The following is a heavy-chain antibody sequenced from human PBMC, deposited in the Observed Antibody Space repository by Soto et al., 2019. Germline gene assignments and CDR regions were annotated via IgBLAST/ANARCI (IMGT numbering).Heavy chain of an antibody. CDR2: IYYSGST. Sequence: QVQLQESGPRLVKPSETLSLTCIVSGGSISNYYWSWIRQPPGKGLEWIGYIYYSGSTNYNPSLQSRVSISVDRAKNQFSLKLSSGTAADTAVYYCARAVLPATAPFDYWGQGTLVTVSS. CDR1: GGSISNYY. D-gene: IGHD2-2*01. V-gene: IGHV4-59*01. J-gene: IGHJ4*02. CDR3: ARAVLPATAPFDY.